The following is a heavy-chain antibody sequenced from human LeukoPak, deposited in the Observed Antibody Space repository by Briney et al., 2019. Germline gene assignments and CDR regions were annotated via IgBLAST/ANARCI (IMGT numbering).Heavy chain of an antibody. D-gene: IGHD1-26*01. CDR3: ARDYLMGGTTGKAFDI. Sequence: PGGSLRLSCAASGFTFSSYAMHWVRQAPGKGLEWVAVISYDGNIKYYTDSVKGRFTISRDNSKNTLYLQMNSLRAEDTAVYYCARDYLMGGTTGKAFDIWGQGTMVAISS. CDR1: GFTFSSYA. V-gene: IGHV3-30*04. J-gene: IGHJ3*02. CDR2: ISYDGNIK.